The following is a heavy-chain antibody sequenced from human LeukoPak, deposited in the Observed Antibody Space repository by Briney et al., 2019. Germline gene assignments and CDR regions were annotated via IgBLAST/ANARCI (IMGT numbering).Heavy chain of an antibody. CDR3: AKEEDYYDSSGLFDY. D-gene: IGHD3-22*01. CDR1: GFTFSSHG. V-gene: IGHV3-30*18. Sequence: GRSLRLSCAASGFTFSSHGMHWVRQAPGKGLEWVAGISYDGSNKYYADSVKGRFTISRDNSKNTLYLQMNSLRAEDTAVYYCAKEEDYYDSSGLFDYWGQGTLVTVSS. CDR2: ISYDGSNK. J-gene: IGHJ4*02.